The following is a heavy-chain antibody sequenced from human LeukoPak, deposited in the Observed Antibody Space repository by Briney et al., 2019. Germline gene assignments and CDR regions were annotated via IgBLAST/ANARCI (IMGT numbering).Heavy chain of an antibody. V-gene: IGHV3-30*02. D-gene: IGHD6-19*01. J-gene: IGHJ4*02. CDR3: AKEGYSSGWYEDY. Sequence: PGGSLRLSCAAAGFTFSTYGIHRVRQAPGMGLEWVAFIRYDGSNKYYADSVKGRFTISRDNFMNTVYLQMNSQRPEDTAVYYCAKEGYSSGWYEDYWGQGTLVTVSS. CDR1: GFTFSTYG. CDR2: IRYDGSNK.